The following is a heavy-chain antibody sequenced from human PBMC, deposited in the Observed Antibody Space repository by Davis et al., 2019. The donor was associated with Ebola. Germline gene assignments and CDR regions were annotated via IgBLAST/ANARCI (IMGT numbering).Heavy chain of an antibody. CDR2: IYYSVST. V-gene: IGHV4-30-4*01. D-gene: IGHD6-19*01. CDR1: GRSISSVDYY. CDR3: AGDSRWLVPGTYYYYGMDV. Sequence: LSLTCSVSGRSISSVDYYWRWIRQPPGKGLEWIGHIYYSVSTYYNPSLKSRVTISVETSKNQFSLKLSSVTAADTAVYYCAGDSRWLVPGTYYYYGMDVWGQGTTVTVSS. J-gene: IGHJ6*02.